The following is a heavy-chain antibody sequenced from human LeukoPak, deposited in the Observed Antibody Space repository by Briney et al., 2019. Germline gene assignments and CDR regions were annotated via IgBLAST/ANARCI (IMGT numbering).Heavy chain of an antibody. CDR3: ASVKPNCSSTSCYMKY. Sequence: GASVKVSCKASGYTFTGYYMHWVRQAPGQGLEWMGWINPNSGGTNYAQKFQGRVTMTRDTSISTAYMELSRLRSDDTAVYYCASVKPNCSSTSCYMKYWGQGTLSPSPQ. J-gene: IGHJ4*02. CDR1: GYTFTGYY. D-gene: IGHD2-2*02. CDR2: INPNSGGT. V-gene: IGHV1-2*02.